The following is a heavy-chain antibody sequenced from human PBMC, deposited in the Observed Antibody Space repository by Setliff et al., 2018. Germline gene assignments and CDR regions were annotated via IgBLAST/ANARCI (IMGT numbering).Heavy chain of an antibody. CDR3: ACPDILTGLSDY. D-gene: IGHD3-9*01. J-gene: IGHJ4*02. CDR2: ISNSGSTI. CDR1: GFTFSSYA. Sequence: GGSLRLSCAASGFTFSSYAMSWVRQAPGKGLEWVSYISNSGSTIYYAASVKGRFTISRDNAKNTLYLQMNSLRAEDTAVYYCACPDILTGLSDYWGQGTLVTVSS. V-gene: IGHV3-48*03.